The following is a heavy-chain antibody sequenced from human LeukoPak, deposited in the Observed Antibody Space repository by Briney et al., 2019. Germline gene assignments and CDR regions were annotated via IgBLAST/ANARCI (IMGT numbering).Heavy chain of an antibody. D-gene: IGHD3-22*01. Sequence: SVKVSCKASGGTFSSYAVSWVRLTPGQGLGWLGGIIPVFGTTTYAQKFQAKVTMTADKSTNTAYLEISSLTSDDTAVYYCARCSPGDSSNFYAVLQYWGQGTQVTVST. CDR1: GGTFSSYA. V-gene: IGHV1-69*06. CDR3: ARCSPGDSSNFYAVLQY. CDR2: IIPVFGTT. J-gene: IGHJ4*02.